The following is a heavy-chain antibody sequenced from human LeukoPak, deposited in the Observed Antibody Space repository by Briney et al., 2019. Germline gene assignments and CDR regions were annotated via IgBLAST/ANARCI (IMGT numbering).Heavy chain of an antibody. J-gene: IGHJ4*02. D-gene: IGHD6-13*01. V-gene: IGHV3-23*01. CDR2: INGGGDIT. Sequence: GGYLRLSCEGSRYSFDSYAMTWVRQAPGKRLEWVSSINGGGDITYYAESVKGRFTVSRDNSKNTLFLQMNSLRAEDTAVFYCAKRYGDSTGWFFDFWGQGSLVTVSS. CDR3: AKRYGDSTGWFFDF. CDR1: RYSFDSYA.